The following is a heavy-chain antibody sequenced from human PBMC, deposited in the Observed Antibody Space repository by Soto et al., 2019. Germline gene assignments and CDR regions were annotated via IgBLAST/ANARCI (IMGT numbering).Heavy chain of an antibody. Sequence: GGSLRLSCAASGFTFSSYAMSWVRQAPGKGLEWVSAISGSGGSTYYADSVKGRFTISRDNSKNTLYLQMNSLRAEDTAVYYCARGNAYSGSYFFDYCGEGTMVTVYS. CDR2: ISGSGGST. V-gene: IGHV3-23*01. D-gene: IGHD1-26*01. CDR3: ARGNAYSGSYFFDY. J-gene: IGHJ4*02. CDR1: GFTFSSYA.